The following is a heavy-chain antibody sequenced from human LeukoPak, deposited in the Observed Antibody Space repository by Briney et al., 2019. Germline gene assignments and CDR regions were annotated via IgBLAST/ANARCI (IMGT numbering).Heavy chain of an antibody. J-gene: IGHJ6*03. CDR2: ISYDGSNK. V-gene: IGHV3-30*18. D-gene: IGHD6-13*01. CDR1: GFTFSSFG. Sequence: PGGSLRLSCAASGFTFSSFGMHWVRQAPGKGLEWVAGISYDGSNKYYADSVKGRFTISRDNSKNTLYLQMNSLRAEDTAVYYCAKDGEYSSSWYSYYYMDVWGKGTTVTVSS. CDR3: AKDGEYSSSWYSYYYMDV.